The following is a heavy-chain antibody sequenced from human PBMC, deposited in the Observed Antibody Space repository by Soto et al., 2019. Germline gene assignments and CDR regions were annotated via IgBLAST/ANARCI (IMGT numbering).Heavy chain of an antibody. Sequence: QVQLVESGGGVVQPGRSLRLSCAASGFTFSSYGMHWVRQAPGKGLEWVAVIWYDGSNKYYADSVKGRFTISRDNSKNTLYLQMNSLRAEDTAVYYCARAPRIAAYYYYYYMDVWGKGTTVTVSS. V-gene: IGHV3-33*01. CDR3: ARAPRIAAYYYYYYMDV. CDR1: GFTFSSYG. CDR2: IWYDGSNK. D-gene: IGHD6-13*01. J-gene: IGHJ6*03.